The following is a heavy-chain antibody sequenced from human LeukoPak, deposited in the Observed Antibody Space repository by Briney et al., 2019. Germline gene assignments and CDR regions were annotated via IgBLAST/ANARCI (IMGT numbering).Heavy chain of an antibody. Sequence: PGGSLRLSCAVSGFTFSSYWMSWVGQAPGKGLEWVANIKQDGSEKYYVDSEKGRFTISRDNAKNSLYLQMNSLRAEETAVYYRARGRSSSGYWGQGTLVTVSS. V-gene: IGHV3-7*01. D-gene: IGHD6-13*01. CDR1: GFTFSSYW. CDR3: ARGRSSSGY. CDR2: IKQDGSEK. J-gene: IGHJ4*02.